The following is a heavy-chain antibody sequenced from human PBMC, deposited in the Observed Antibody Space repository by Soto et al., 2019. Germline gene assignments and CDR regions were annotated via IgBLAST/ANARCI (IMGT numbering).Heavy chain of an antibody. Sequence: EVQLLESGGGLVQPGGSLRLSCAASGFTFSSYAMSWVRQAPVKGLEWVSAISGSGGSTYYADSVKGRFTISRDNSKNTLYLQMNSLRAEDPAVYYCAKDPGYSYGYFAPLYFDSWGQGTLVTVSS. D-gene: IGHD5-18*01. CDR1: GFTFSSYA. J-gene: IGHJ4*02. CDR3: AKDPGYSYGYFAPLYFDS. CDR2: ISGSGGST. V-gene: IGHV3-23*01.